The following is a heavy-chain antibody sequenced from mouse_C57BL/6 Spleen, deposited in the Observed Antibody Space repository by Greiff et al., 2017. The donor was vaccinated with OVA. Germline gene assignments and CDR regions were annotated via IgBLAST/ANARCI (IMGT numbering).Heavy chain of an antibody. CDR3: AREAGGAMDY. J-gene: IGHJ4*01. D-gene: IGHD3-2*02. CDR2: IYPGDGDT. Sequence: VQLQQSGPELVKPGASVKISCKASGYAFSSSWMNWVKQRPGKGLEWIGRIYPGDGDTNYNGKFKGKATLTADKSSSTAYMQLSSLTSEDSAVCFCAREAGGAMDYWGQGTSVTVSS. V-gene: IGHV1-82*01. CDR1: GYAFSSSW.